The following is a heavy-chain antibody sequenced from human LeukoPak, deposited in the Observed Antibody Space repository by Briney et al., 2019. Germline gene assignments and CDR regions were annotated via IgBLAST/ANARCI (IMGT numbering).Heavy chain of an antibody. V-gene: IGHV3-23*01. CDR1: GLTFTNAW. J-gene: IGHJ4*02. D-gene: IGHD6-6*01. CDR3: AKSIAARDY. CDR2: ISGSGGST. Sequence: GGSLRLACAASGLTFTNAWMNWVRQSPGKGLEWVSAISGSGGSTYYADSVKGRFTISRDNSKNTLYLQMNSLRAEDTAVYYCAKSIAARDYWGQGTLVTVSS.